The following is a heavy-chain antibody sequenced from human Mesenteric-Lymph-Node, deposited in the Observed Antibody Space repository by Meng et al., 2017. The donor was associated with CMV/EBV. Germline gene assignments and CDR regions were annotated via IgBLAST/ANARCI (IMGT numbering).Heavy chain of an antibody. CDR2: ISSSGSTI. D-gene: IGHD3-3*01. CDR1: GFTFSDYY. CDR3: ARDSDDFWSGYFY. J-gene: IGHJ4*02. V-gene: IGHV3-11*04. Sequence: GESLKISCAASGFTFSDYYMSWIRQAPGKGLEWVSYISSSGSTIYYADSVKGRFTISRDNAKNSLYLQMNSLRAEDTATYYCARDSDDFWSGYFYWGQGTLVTVSS.